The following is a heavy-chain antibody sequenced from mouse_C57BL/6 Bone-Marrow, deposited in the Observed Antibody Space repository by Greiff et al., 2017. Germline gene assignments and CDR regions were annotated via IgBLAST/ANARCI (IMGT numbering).Heavy chain of an antibody. J-gene: IGHJ2*01. CDR3: ARLDGYDADY. CDR2: ISSGGSYT. D-gene: IGHD2-2*01. CDR1: GFTFSSYG. V-gene: IGHV5-6*01. Sequence: EVQLVESGGDLVKPGGSLKLSCAASGFTFSSYGMSWVRQTPDKRLEWVATISSGGSYTYYPDSVKGRFTISRDNAKNTLYLQRSSLKSEDTAMYYCARLDGYDADYWGQGTTLTVSS.